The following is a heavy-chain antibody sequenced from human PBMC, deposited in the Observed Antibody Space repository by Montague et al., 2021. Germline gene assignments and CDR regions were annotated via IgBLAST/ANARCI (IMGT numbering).Heavy chain of an antibody. CDR2: ISHDGSNK. Sequence: SLRLSCAASGFTFSTFPMHWVRQAPGKGLEWVALISHDGSNKYYADSVRGRFTVSRVNSKNTLYLQTSSLRADDTAVYYCARWRVYYDSSGYAAWGRGTLVTVSS. CDR1: GFTFSTFP. J-gene: IGHJ5*02. CDR3: ARWRVYYDSSGYAA. V-gene: IGHV3-30-3*01. D-gene: IGHD3-22*01.